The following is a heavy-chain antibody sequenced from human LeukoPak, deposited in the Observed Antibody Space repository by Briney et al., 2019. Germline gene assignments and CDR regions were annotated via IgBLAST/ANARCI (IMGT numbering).Heavy chain of an antibody. D-gene: IGHD3-10*01. CDR3: ARHAPYYYGSGSYYTNWFDP. V-gene: IGHV4-34*01. CDR2: INHSGST. Sequence: PSETLSLTCAVYGGSFSGYYWSWIRQPPGKGLEWIGEINHSGSTNYNPSLKSRVTISVDTSKNQFSLKLSSVTAADTAVYYCARHAPYYYGSGSYYTNWFDPCGQGTLVTVSS. J-gene: IGHJ5*02. CDR1: GGSFSGYY.